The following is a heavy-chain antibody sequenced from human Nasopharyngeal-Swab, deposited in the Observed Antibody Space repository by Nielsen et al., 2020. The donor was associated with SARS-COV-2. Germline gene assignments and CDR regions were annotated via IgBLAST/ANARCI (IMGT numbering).Heavy chain of an antibody. V-gene: IGHV4-31*03. Sequence: SETLSLTCTVSGGSISSGGYYWSWIRQHPGKGLEWIGYIYYSGSTYYNPSLKSRVTISVDTSKNQFSLKLSSVTAADTAVYYCARYWVRYYDILTGYSSALGMDVWGQGTTVTVSS. CDR3: ARYWVRYYDILTGYSSALGMDV. CDR1: GGSISSGGYY. J-gene: IGHJ6*02. CDR2: IYYSGST. D-gene: IGHD3-9*01.